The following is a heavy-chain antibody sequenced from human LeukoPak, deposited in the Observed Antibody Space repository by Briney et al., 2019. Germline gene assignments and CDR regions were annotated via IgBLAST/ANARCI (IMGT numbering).Heavy chain of an antibody. V-gene: IGHV4-38-2*01. CDR1: AYSVNSGYY. CDR3: ARGLGSGTL. D-gene: IGHD3-10*01. Sequence: KPSETLSLTCAVSAYSVNSGYYWVWIRQPPGRGREWIGSIYHTGSAYYDPSLKSRVTISVDTSKNQFSLNLTSVTAADTAVYYCARGLGSGTLWGQGTMVTVSS. CDR2: IYHTGSA. J-gene: IGHJ3*01.